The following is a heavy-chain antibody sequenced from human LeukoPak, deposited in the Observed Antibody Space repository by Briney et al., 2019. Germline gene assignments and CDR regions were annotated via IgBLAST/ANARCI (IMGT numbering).Heavy chain of an antibody. Sequence: PGGSLRLSCAASGFTFSIFWMHWVRQAPGKGLVWVSRISTDGSSTSYADSVKGRFTISRDNSKNTLYLQMNSLRAADTAVYYCARGGEGSYYGSGSYYPFDYWGQGTLVTVSS. J-gene: IGHJ4*02. V-gene: IGHV3-74*01. CDR2: ISTDGSST. CDR1: GFTFSIFW. CDR3: ARGGEGSYYGSGSYYPFDY. D-gene: IGHD3-10*01.